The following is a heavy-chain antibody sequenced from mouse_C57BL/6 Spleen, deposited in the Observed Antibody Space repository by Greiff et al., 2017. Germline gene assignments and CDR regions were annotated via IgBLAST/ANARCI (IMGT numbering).Heavy chain of an antibody. CDR3: AREAVVAKGYFDV. CDR2: ISYDGSN. Sequence: EVQLKESGPGLVKPSQSLSLTCSVTGYSITSGYYWNWIRQFPGNKLEWMGYISYDGSNNYNPSLKNRISITRDTSKNQFFLKLNSVTTEDTATYYCAREAVVAKGYFDVWGTGTTVTVSS. V-gene: IGHV3-6*01. D-gene: IGHD1-1*01. CDR1: GYSITSGYY. J-gene: IGHJ1*03.